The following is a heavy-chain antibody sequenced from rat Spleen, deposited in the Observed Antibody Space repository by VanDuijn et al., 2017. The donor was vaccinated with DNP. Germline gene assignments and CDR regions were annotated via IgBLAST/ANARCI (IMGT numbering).Heavy chain of an antibody. CDR1: GFTFSDYY. D-gene: IGHD1-10*01. CDR3: ARHITTYWYFDF. CDR2: ISYEGSST. V-gene: IGHV5-22*01. J-gene: IGHJ1*01. Sequence: EVQLVKSGGGLVQPGRSMKLSCAASGFTFSDYYMAWVRQAPKKGLEWVASISYEGSSTYYGDSVKGRFTISRDNAKSTLYLQMNSLRSEDTATYYCARHITTYWYFDFCGPGTIVTVSS.